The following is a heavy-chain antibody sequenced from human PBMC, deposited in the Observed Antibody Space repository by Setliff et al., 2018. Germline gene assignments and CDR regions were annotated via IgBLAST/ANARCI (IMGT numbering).Heavy chain of an antibody. J-gene: IGHJ4*02. CDR2: VYYSGTT. V-gene: IGHV4-61*01. CDR3: ARGGTYRYFDY. CDR1: GGSISGASIRSYY. Sequence: SETLSLTCTVSGGSISGASIRSYYWSWIRQPPGKGLEFIGYVYYSGTTNYDPSLKSRVTISVDPSKNQFSLKLSSVTAADTALYYCARGGTYRYFDYGGQGTLVTVSS.